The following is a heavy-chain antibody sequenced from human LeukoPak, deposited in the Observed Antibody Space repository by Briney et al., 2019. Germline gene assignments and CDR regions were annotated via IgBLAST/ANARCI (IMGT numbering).Heavy chain of an antibody. V-gene: IGHV3-23*01. CDR3: ARDGITMVYGMDV. CDR2: ISGSGGNT. CDR1: GFTFSSYA. Sequence: GGSLRLSCAVSGFTFSSYAMGWVRQAPEKGLEWVSAISGSGGNTYYADSVKGRFTISRDNSKNTLYLQMNSLRAEDTAVYYCARDGITMVYGMDVWGQGTTVTVSS. D-gene: IGHD3-10*01. J-gene: IGHJ6*02.